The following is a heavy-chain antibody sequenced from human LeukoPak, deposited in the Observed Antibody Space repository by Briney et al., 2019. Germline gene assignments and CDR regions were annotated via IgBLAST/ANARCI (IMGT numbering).Heavy chain of an antibody. CDR3: ARDRYYYGSGSFLSSLYYYYYYGMDV. CDR2: IWYDGSNK. CDR1: GFTFSSYG. J-gene: IGHJ6*02. Sequence: GRSLRLSCAASGFTFSSYGMHWVRKAPGKGLEWVAVIWYDGSNKYYADSVKGRFTISRDNSKNTLYLQMNSLRAEDTAVYYCARDRYYYGSGSFLSSLYYYYYYGMDVWGQGTTVTVSS. D-gene: IGHD3-10*01. V-gene: IGHV3-33*01.